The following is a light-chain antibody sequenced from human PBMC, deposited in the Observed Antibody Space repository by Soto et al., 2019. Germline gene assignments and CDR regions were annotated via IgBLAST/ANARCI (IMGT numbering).Light chain of an antibody. CDR3: QQYDNLPFT. J-gene: IGKJ4*01. Sequence: IQMTQSPSSLSASLGGRVTITCQACQDISNYLTGNQQKQGKAPKLLIYDASNLETGVPSRFRGSGSGKDLTLPIRSLQPKDIATYYCQQYDNLPFTFGGGTKV. CDR2: DAS. CDR1: QDISNY. V-gene: IGKV1-33*01.